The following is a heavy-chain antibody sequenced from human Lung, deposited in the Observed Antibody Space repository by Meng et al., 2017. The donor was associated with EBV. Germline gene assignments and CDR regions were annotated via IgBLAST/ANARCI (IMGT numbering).Heavy chain of an antibody. Sequence: QVQLQESGPGLVKPSQTLSLTCTVSGGSISSGDYYWSWIRQPPGKGLEWIGYIHHSGSAYYNPSLKSRVSISVDTSKNQFSLNLNSMTAADTAVYYCASFDHIPRRNYFDYWGQGTLVTVSS. CDR2: IHHSGSA. CDR3: ASFDHIPRRNYFDY. V-gene: IGHV4-30-4*01. D-gene: IGHD2-21*01. CDR1: GGSISSGDYY. J-gene: IGHJ4*02.